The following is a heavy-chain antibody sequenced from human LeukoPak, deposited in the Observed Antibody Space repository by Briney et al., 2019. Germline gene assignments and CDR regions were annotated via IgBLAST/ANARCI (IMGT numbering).Heavy chain of an antibody. CDR2: IKEDGSEK. Sequence: PGGSLRLSCAASEFTLRNYWMSWVRQAPGKGLEWVATIKEDGSEKYYVDSVKGRFTISRDNAKNSLYLQMNSLRAEDTAVYYCAELGITMIGGVWGKGTTVTISS. J-gene: IGHJ6*04. D-gene: IGHD3-10*02. CDR1: EFTLRNYW. CDR3: AELGITMIGGV. V-gene: IGHV3-7*01.